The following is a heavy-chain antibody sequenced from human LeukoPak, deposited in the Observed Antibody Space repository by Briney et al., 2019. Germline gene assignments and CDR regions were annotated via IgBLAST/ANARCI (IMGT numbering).Heavy chain of an antibody. CDR1: AFIFRTHA. D-gene: IGHD2-21*01. J-gene: IGHJ4*02. V-gene: IGHV3-74*01. Sequence: GGSLRLSCAASAFIFRTHAMHWVRQAPGKGLVWVSRISGDESSTSYADSVKGRFTISRDNAKNSLYLQMNSLRAEDTAIYYCARGGPFGAYWGQGTLVTVSS. CDR2: ISGDESST. CDR3: ARGGPFGAY.